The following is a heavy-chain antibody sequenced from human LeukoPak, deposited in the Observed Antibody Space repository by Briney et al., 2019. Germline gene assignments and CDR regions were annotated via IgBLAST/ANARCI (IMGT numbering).Heavy chain of an antibody. CDR1: GGSISRGGYY. J-gene: IGHJ3*02. CDR3: ARDRGYSYGCDAFDI. Sequence: SSETLSPTCTVSGGSISRGGYYWRWIRQHPGKGLEYIGYIYYSGSIYYNPSLKSRVTISLDPSKNQFSLKLSSVTAADTAVYYCARDRGYSYGCDAFDIWGQGTIVTVSS. CDR2: IYYSGSI. D-gene: IGHD5-18*01. V-gene: IGHV4-31*03.